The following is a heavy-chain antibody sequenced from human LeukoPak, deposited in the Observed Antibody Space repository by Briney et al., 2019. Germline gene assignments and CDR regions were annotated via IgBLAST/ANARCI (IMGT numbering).Heavy chain of an antibody. CDR1: GGSIRSSSYY. D-gene: IGHD3-22*01. Sequence: SETLSLTCTVSGGSIRSSSYYWGWMRQPPGKGLEWIGSIYYSGSTYYNPSLKSRVTISVDTSKNQFSLKLSSVTAADTAVYYCARGDTMIVVDHFDYWGQGTLVTVSS. CDR3: ARGDTMIVVDHFDY. V-gene: IGHV4-39*07. CDR2: IYYSGST. J-gene: IGHJ4*02.